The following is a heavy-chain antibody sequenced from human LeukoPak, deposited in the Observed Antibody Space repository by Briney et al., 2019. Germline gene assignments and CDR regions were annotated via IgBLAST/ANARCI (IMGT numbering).Heavy chain of an antibody. CDR3: ARVAGPYCYDSSGPFDY. CDR1: GGSISSYY. CDR2: IYTSGST. V-gene: IGHV4-4*07. D-gene: IGHD3-22*01. J-gene: IGHJ4*02. Sequence: SETLSLTCTVSGGSISSYYWSWVRQPAGKGLEWIGRIYTSGSTNYNPSLKSRVTISVDTSKNQFSLKLSSVTAADTAVYYCARVAGPYCYDSSGPFDYWGQGSLVTVSS.